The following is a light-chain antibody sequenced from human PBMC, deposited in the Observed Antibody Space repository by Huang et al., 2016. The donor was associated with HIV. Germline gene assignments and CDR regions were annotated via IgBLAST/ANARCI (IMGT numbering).Light chain of an antibody. CDR1: QDIGND. Sequence: GDRVTITCRASQDIGNDLGWYQQKPGKAPNLLIYAASNLQSGVPSRFSASGSGTDSTLTISSLQPEDFATYYCQQDHTYPRTFGQGTKVEI. CDR3: QQDHTYPRT. J-gene: IGKJ1*01. CDR2: AAS. V-gene: IGKV1-6*01.